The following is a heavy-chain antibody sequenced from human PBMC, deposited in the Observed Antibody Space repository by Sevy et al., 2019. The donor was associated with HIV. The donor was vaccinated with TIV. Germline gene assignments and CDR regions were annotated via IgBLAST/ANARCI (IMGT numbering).Heavy chain of an antibody. Sequence: GSLRLSCAASGFTFSSYSMNWVRQAPGKGLEWVSSISSSSSYIYYADSVKGRFAISRDNAKNSLYLQMNSLRAEDTAVYYCARELGDVDTAMVRADYFDYWGQGTLVTVSS. V-gene: IGHV3-21*01. D-gene: IGHD5-18*01. J-gene: IGHJ4*02. CDR2: ISSSSSYI. CDR3: ARELGDVDTAMVRADYFDY. CDR1: GFTFSSYS.